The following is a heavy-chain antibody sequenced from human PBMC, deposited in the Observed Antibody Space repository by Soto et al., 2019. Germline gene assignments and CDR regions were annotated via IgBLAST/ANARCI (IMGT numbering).Heavy chain of an antibody. J-gene: IGHJ6*02. V-gene: IGHV3-30*18. CDR2: ISYDGSNK. CDR3: AKDRQGAYTVTTSYGMDV. CDR1: GFTFSNYA. D-gene: IGHD4-17*01. Sequence: GSLRLSCAASGFTFSNYAMSWVRQAPGKGLEWVAVISYDGSNKYYADSVKGRFTISRDNSKNTLYLQMNSLRAEDTAVYYCAKDRQGAYTVTTSYGMDVWGQGTTVTVSS.